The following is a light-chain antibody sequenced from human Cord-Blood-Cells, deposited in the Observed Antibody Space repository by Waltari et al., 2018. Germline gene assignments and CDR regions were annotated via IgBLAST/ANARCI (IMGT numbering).Light chain of an antibody. CDR1: QSVSRY. CDR2: DAS. Sequence: EIVLTQSPATLSLSPGERATLSCRASQSVSRYLAWYQQKPGQAPRLLIYDASNVATGLPTRFSGSGSGTDFTLTISSLEPEDFAVYDCQQRSNWPLTFVGGTKVEIK. J-gene: IGKJ4*01. V-gene: IGKV3-11*01. CDR3: QQRSNWPLT.